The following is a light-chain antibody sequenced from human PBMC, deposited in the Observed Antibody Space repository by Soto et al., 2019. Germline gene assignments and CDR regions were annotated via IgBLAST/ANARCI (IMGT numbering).Light chain of an antibody. CDR3: MQALQAPYT. CDR1: QSLLHSNGYNY. V-gene: IGKV2-28*01. CDR2: LGS. Sequence: DIVMTQSPLSLPVTPGEPASISCRSSQSLLHSNGYNYLDWYLQKPGQSPQLLIYLGSNRASGVPDRFSGSGSGTDFTLKISRVEAEYVGVYYCMQALQAPYTFGQGTTLEIK. J-gene: IGKJ2*01.